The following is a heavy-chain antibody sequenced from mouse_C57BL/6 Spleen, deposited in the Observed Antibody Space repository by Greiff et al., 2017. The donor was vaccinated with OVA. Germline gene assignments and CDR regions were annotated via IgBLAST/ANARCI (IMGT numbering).Heavy chain of an antibody. D-gene: IGHD2-12*01. J-gene: IGHJ4*01. CDR3: ARFGLYGGAMDY. V-gene: IGHV1-52*01. Sequence: QVQLQQPGAELVRPGSSVKLSCKASGYTFTSYWMHWVKQRPIQGLEWIGNIDPSDSETHYNQQFKDKATLTVDKSSSTAYMRLSSLTSEDSAVYYCARFGLYGGAMDYWGQGTSVTVSS. CDR1: GYTFTSYW. CDR2: IDPSDSET.